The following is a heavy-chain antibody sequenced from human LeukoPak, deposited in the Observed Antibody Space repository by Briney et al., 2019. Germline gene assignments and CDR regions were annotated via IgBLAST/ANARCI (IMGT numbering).Heavy chain of an antibody. J-gene: IGHJ4*02. CDR2: ISASNGNT. V-gene: IGHV1-18*01. D-gene: IGHD6-13*01. CDR1: GYTFTSYG. CDR3: ARYPLSYSSNWHYYFDY. Sequence: ASVKVSCKASGYTFTSYGVSWVRQAPGQGLEWMGWISASNGNTNYAQNLQNRVTMTTATSTSTAYMELRSLRSDDTAVYYCARYPLSYSSNWHYYFDYWGQGTLLTVSS.